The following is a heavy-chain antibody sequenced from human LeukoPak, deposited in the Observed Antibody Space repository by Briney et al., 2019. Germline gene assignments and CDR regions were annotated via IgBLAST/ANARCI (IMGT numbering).Heavy chain of an antibody. J-gene: IGHJ4*02. Sequence: ASVTVSCKASGYTFTSYYMHWVRQAPGQGLEWMGIINPSGGSTSYAQKFQGRVTMTRDMSTSTVYMELSSLRAEDTAVYYCARFALKTPPTDWGQGTLVTVSP. CDR1: GYTFTSYY. V-gene: IGHV1-46*01. CDR2: INPSGGST. CDR3: ARFALKTPPTD.